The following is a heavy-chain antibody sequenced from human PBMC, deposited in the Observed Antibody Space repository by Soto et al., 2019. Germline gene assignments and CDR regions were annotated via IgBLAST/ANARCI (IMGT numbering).Heavy chain of an antibody. CDR3: ARPWGGSTRENWFDP. V-gene: IGHV4-34*01. CDR1: GGSFSGYY. Sequence: QVQLQQWGAGLLKPSDTLSLTCAVYGGSFSGYYWSWIRQPPGKGLEWIGEINHSGSTNYNPSLKSRVTISVDTSKNQFSLKLSSVTAADTAVYYCARPWGGSTRENWFDPWGQGTLVTVSS. J-gene: IGHJ5*02. D-gene: IGHD2-21*01. CDR2: INHSGST.